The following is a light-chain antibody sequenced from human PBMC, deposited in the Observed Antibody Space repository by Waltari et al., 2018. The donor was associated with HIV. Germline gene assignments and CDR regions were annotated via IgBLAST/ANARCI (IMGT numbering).Light chain of an antibody. J-gene: IGLJ3*02. V-gene: IGLV1-40*01. Sequence: QSVLTQPPSVSGAPGQRVTISCTGSSPNIGAGYDVHWYQQLPGTAPKLLIYGNTNRPSGFSDRFSGSKSGTSASLASTGLQAEDEADYYCQSYDSRQSGFWVFGGGTTLTVL. CDR3: QSYDSRQSGFWV. CDR1: SPNIGAGYD. CDR2: GNT.